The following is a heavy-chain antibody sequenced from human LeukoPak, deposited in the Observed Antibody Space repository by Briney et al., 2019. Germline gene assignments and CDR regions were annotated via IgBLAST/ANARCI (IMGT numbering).Heavy chain of an antibody. V-gene: IGHV3-23*01. CDR1: GFILTDYA. D-gene: IGHD1-26*01. CDR3: TRDVGMIKIDL. J-gene: IGHJ4*02. Sequence: GGSLRLSCAAPGFILTDYAMSWGRQAPGKGLEWVSTISSDTKNTRYADSVRGRFTISRDNSRSTLVLQMNSLRGEDTAKYFRTRDVGMIKIDLWGQRTLVTVSS. CDR2: ISSDTKNT.